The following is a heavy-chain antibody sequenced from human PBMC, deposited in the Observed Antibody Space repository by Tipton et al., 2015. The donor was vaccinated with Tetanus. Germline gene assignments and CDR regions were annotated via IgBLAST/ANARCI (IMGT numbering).Heavy chain of an antibody. D-gene: IGHD3-9*01. Sequence: VQLVQSGGGLVKPGGSLGLSCAASGFTFSTYSMNWVRQAPGKGLEWVSSISLSSSYIHYADSVKGRFTISRDNAKNTLYLEMNSLRAEDTAVYYCVRDRFGDNYDIPSNWFDPWGQGTLVTVSS. CDR3: VRDRFGDNYDIPSNWFDP. J-gene: IGHJ5*02. CDR1: GFTFSTYS. V-gene: IGHV3-21*01. CDR2: ISLSSSYI.